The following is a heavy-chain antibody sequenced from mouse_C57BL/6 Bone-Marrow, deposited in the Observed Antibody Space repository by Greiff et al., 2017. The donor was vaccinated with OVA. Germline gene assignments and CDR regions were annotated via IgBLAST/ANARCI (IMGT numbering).Heavy chain of an antibody. CDR3: VREGITTVVATDYAMDY. D-gene: IGHD1-1*01. J-gene: IGHJ4*01. CDR1: GFTFNTYA. CDR2: IRSKSSNYAT. Sequence: DVHLVESGGGLVQPKGSLKLSCAASGFTFNTYAMHWVRQAPGKGLEWVARIRSKSSNYATYYADSVKDRFTISRDDSQSMLYLQMNNLKTEDTAMYYCVREGITTVVATDYAMDYWGQGTSVTVSS. V-gene: IGHV10-3*01.